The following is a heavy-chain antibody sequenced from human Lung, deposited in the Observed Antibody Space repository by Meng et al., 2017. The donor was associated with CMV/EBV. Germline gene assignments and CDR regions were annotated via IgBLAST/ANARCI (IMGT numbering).Heavy chain of an antibody. V-gene: IGHV3-21*01. CDR2: ISSNSKYI. CDR1: GFTFSSYS. Sequence: GGSLRLXCAASGFTFSSYSVNWVRQAPGKGLEWVSSISSNSKYIFYADSVKGRFTISRDNAKNALHLQMNSLRDEDTALYYCARVYCSRGSCSFDYWGQGXLVTVSS. CDR3: ARVYCSRGSCSFDY. D-gene: IGHD2-15*01. J-gene: IGHJ4*02.